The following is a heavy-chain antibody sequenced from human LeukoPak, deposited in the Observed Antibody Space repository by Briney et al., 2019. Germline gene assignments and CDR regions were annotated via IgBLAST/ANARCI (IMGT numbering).Heavy chain of an antibody. CDR1: GFTFTNAW. D-gene: IGHD3-10*01. CDR2: IKSKTDGGTT. J-gene: IGHJ4*02. CDR3: TKGPGAASN. Sequence: GGSLRLSCAASGFTFTNAWMSWVRQAPGKGLEWVGRIKSKTDGGTTDYAAPVKGRFTISRNDSKNTLYLQLNSLKTGDTDVYYCTKGPGAASNWGQGTLVSVSS. V-gene: IGHV3-15*01.